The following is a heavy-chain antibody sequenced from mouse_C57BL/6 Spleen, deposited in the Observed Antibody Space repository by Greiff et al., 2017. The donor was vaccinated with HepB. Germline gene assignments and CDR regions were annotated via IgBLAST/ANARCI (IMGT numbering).Heavy chain of an antibody. CDR1: GYTFTSYW. J-gene: IGHJ1*03. V-gene: IGHV1-5*01. CDR3: TRQDLDDYDGYWYFDV. CDR2: IYPGNSDT. Sequence: EVQLQQSGTVLARPGASVKMSCKTSGYTFTSYWMHWVKQRPGQGLEWIGAIYPGNSDTSYNQKFKGKAKLTAVTSASTAYMELSSLTNEDSAVYYGTRQDLDDYDGYWYFDVWGTGTTVTVSS. D-gene: IGHD2-4*01.